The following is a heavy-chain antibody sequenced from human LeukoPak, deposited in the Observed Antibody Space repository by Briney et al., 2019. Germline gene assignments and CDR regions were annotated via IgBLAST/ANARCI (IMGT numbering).Heavy chain of an antibody. V-gene: IGHV4-39*07. J-gene: IGHJ6*03. CDR2: IYYSGST. CDR3: GRAPGRVYYYYYMDV. Sequence: PSETLSLTWTVSGGSISSSSYFWGWIREPPGKGLEWIGSIYYSGSTYYNPSLKSRVTISVDTSKNQFSLKLSSVTAADTAVYYCGRAPGRVYYYYYMDVWGKGTTVTVSS. CDR1: GGSISSSSYF. D-gene: IGHD3-10*01.